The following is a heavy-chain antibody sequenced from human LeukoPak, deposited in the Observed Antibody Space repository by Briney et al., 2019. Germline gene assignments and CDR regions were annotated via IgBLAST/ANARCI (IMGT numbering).Heavy chain of an antibody. Sequence: GESLKISCKASGYSFSSQYIAWVRQMPGKGLEWMAFLYPGDSNPRYSPSFQGQVTISADKSFSTAYLQWSSLKASDTAMYYCARHSDCSDGTCYDSDAFDLWGQGTMVTVSS. V-gene: IGHV5-51*01. J-gene: IGHJ3*01. CDR2: LYPGDSNP. D-gene: IGHD2-15*01. CDR1: GYSFSSQY. CDR3: ARHSDCSDGTCYDSDAFDL.